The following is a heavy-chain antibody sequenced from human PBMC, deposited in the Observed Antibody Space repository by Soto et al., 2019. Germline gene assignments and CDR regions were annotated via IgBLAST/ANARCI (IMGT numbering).Heavy chain of an antibody. CDR3: ARDDLWFGVSPYYYYGMDV. CDR2: IWYDGSNK. D-gene: IGHD3-10*01. Sequence: PGGSLRLSCAASGFTFSSYGMHWVRQAPGKGLEWVAVIWYDGSNKYYADSVKGRFTISRDNSKNTLYLQMNSLRAEDTAVYYCARDDLWFGVSPYYYYGMDVWGQGTTVTVSS. CDR1: GFTFSSYG. J-gene: IGHJ6*02. V-gene: IGHV3-33*01.